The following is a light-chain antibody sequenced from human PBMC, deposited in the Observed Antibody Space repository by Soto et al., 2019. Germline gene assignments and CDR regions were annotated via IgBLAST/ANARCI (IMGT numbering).Light chain of an antibody. CDR2: SDD. Sequence: QSVLTQPHSLSGTPGQRVTISCSGSNSNIGRYSVNWYQHFPGTAPKILIYSDDERPSGVPDRFSGSKSGTSASLAISGLQSEDEAEYYCAAWDDNLNGPLFGGGTKLPVL. J-gene: IGLJ3*02. V-gene: IGLV1-44*01. CDR1: NSNIGRYS. CDR3: AAWDDNLNGPL.